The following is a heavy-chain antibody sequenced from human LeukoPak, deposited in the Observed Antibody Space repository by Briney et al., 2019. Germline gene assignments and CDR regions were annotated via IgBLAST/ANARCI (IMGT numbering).Heavy chain of an antibody. CDR1: GFTFSTYW. D-gene: IGHD4-17*01. Sequence: GGSLRLSCAASGFTFSTYWMSWGRQAPGKGLEWVANINQDGSEKYYVDSVKSRFAVSRDNAKNSLYLQMNSLRAEDTAVYYCARDKSYGDSEDYWGQGTLVTVSS. CDR3: ARDKSYGDSEDY. V-gene: IGHV3-7*05. CDR2: INQDGSEK. J-gene: IGHJ4*02.